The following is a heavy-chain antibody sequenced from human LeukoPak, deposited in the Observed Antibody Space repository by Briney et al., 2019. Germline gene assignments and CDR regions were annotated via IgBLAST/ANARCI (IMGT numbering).Heavy chain of an antibody. CDR2: MYYSGRS. J-gene: IGHJ6*03. V-gene: IGHV4-34*11. CDR3: ARVVGNRYYYYYYYMDV. Sequence: SETLSLTCAVYGGSFSGYYWGWIRQPPGKGLEWIGSMYYSGRSYYNPSLKSRVTISVDTSKNYFSLNLSSVTAADTAVYFCARVVGNRYYYYYYYMDVWGKGTTVTVSS. CDR1: GGSFSGYY. D-gene: IGHD1-1*01.